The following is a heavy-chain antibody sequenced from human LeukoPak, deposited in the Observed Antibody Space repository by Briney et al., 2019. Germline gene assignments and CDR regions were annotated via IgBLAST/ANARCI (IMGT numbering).Heavy chain of an antibody. V-gene: IGHV5-51*01. CDR2: IYPGESDT. D-gene: IGHD5-24*01. Sequence: GESLKISCKGSGYSFTSYWIGWVRQMPGKGLEWMGIIYPGESDTRYSQSFQGQVTISADKSISTAYLHWSSLKASDTAMYYCARHESNGYIASAFDYWGQGTLVTVSS. CDR3: ARHESNGYIASAFDY. J-gene: IGHJ4*02. CDR1: GYSFTSYW.